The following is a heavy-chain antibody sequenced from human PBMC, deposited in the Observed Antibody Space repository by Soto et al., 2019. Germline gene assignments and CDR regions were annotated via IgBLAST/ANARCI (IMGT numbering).Heavy chain of an antibody. D-gene: IGHD3-22*01. J-gene: IGHJ3*02. V-gene: IGHV4-59*12. CDR2: IYYSGST. Sequence: SETLSLTCTASGGSISSYYWSWIRQPPGKGLEWIGYIYYSGSTNYNPSLKSRVTISVDTSKNQFSLKLSSVTAADTAVYYCARDQERRGDSSGYYVPDAFDIWGQGTMVTVSS. CDR1: GGSISSYY. CDR3: ARDQERRGDSSGYYVPDAFDI.